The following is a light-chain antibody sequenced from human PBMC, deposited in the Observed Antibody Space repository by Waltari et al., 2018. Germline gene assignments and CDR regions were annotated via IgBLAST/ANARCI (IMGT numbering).Light chain of an antibody. J-gene: IGLJ3*02. Sequence: QPALTQPASVSGSPGQSITISCTGSSRDVGSYDLVSWYQQRPGEVPKLMIHEDIPRHSVVSTRFSGSKSGNTASLTISGLQAVDEADYYCCSYAGGPTWVFGGGTRLTVL. V-gene: IGLV2-23*01. CDR3: CSYAGGPTWV. CDR1: SRDVGSYDL. CDR2: EDI.